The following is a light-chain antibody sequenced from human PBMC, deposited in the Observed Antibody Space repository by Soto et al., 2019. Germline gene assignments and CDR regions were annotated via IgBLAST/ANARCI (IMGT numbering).Light chain of an antibody. V-gene: IGKV3-11*01. CDR2: GAS. Sequence: TKSHAALSLSPGARAAIFCMACKSRSSYLDWYQQRPGQAPRRLIYGASSRDSGVPDRFSGSGSGTDFTLTIGSVEAEDVAVYYCMQGRYWPCTFGQGTKLDI. J-gene: IGKJ5*01. CDR3: MQGRYWPCT. CDR1: KSRSSY.